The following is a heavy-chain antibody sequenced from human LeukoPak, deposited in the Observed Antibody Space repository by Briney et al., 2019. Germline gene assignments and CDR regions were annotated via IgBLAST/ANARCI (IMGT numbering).Heavy chain of an antibody. CDR3: AREGYDSSGYYRTPYYYYGMDV. D-gene: IGHD3-22*01. Sequence: GGSLRLSCAASGFTFSSYGMHWVRQAPGKGLEWVANIKQDGSEKYYVDSVKGRFTISRDNAKNSLYLQMNSLRAEDTAVYYCAREGYDSSGYYRTPYYYYGMDVWGQGTTVTVSS. CDR2: IKQDGSEK. V-gene: IGHV3-7*01. J-gene: IGHJ6*02. CDR1: GFTFSSYG.